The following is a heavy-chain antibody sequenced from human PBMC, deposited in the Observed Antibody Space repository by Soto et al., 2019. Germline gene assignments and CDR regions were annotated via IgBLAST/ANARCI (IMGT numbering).Heavy chain of an antibody. D-gene: IGHD4-17*01. Sequence: SSETLSLTCTVSGGSIISSSNYWGWIREPAGKGLEWIGSVESGGTTYDNPSFRSRVTLSADTYKNQLSLTMTSVTYADTAVYYCARHVRGAVTTNWCDPRGQRTPVTVS. CDR3: ARHVRGAVTTNWCDP. CDR2: VESGGTT. J-gene: IGHJ5*02. V-gene: IGHV4-39*01. CDR1: GGSIISSSNY.